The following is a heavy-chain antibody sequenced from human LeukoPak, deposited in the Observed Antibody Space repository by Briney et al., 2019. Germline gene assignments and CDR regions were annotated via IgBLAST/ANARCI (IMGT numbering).Heavy chain of an antibody. CDR2: ISWNSGST. D-gene: IGHD3-22*01. V-gene: IGHV3-9*01. CDR1: GFTFDDYA. J-gene: IGHJ4*02. Sequence: GGSLRLSCAASGFTFDDYAMHWVRQAPGKGLEWVSGISWNSGSTGYADSVKGRFTISRDNAKNSLYLQMNSLRAEDTALYYCAKVEARYYYDSSGFFDYWGQGTLVTVSS. CDR3: AKVEARYYYDSSGFFDY.